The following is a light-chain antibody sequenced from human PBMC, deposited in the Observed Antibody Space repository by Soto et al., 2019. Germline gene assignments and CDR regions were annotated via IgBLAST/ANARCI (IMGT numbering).Light chain of an antibody. CDR3: QQYGSSGT. J-gene: IGKJ1*01. CDR1: HTISSSY. V-gene: IGKV3-20*01. CDR2: GIS. Sequence: EIVLTQSPGTLSLSPGERATLSCRASHTISSSYLAWYQQKPGQAPRLLMYGISRRATGIPDRFSGSGSGTDFTLTITRLEPDDFAVYYRQQYGSSGTVGQGTQVDNK.